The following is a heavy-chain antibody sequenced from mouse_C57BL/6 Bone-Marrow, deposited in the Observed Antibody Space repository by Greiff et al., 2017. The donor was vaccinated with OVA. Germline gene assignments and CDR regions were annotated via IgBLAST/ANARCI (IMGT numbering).Heavy chain of an antibody. Sequence: EVKLVESGGGLVKPGGSLKFSCAASGFTFSDYGMHWVRQATEKGLEWVAYISSGSSTIYYADTVKGRFTISRDNDKNTLFLQMTSLRSEYTAMYYCDQDPTGTWFAYWGQGTLVTVSA. J-gene: IGHJ3*01. V-gene: IGHV5-17*01. CDR1: GFTFSDYG. CDR3: DQDPTGTWFAY. CDR2: ISSGSSTI. D-gene: IGHD4-1*01.